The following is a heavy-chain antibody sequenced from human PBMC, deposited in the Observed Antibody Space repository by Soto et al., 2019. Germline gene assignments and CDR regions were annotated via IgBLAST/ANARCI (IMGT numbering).Heavy chain of an antibody. D-gene: IGHD6-6*01. CDR2: ISGSGGST. V-gene: IGHV3-23*01. CDR1: GFTFSSYA. J-gene: IGHJ6*02. Sequence: GGSLRLSCAASGFTFSSYAMIWVRQAPGKGLEWVSAISGSGGSTYYADSVKGRFTISRDNSKNTLYLQMNSLRAEDTAVYYCAKFNSSSSRYYYYYGMDVWGQGTTVTVSS. CDR3: AKFNSSSSRYYYYYGMDV.